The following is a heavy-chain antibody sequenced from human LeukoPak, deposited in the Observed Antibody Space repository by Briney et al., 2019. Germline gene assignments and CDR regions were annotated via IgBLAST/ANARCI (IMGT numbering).Heavy chain of an antibody. CDR2: IRSKAYGGKT. Sequence: GRCLTPAWTPAGPSLVDNAISCVRQAAGEWMGGVGCIRSKAYGGKTEYAASVKGRFTISRDDSKSIAYLQMNSLKTEDTGVYYCARGYDILTAWGQGTLVTVSS. V-gene: IGHV3-49*04. D-gene: IGHD3-9*01. CDR3: ARGYDILTA. J-gene: IGHJ4*02. CDR1: GPSLVDNA.